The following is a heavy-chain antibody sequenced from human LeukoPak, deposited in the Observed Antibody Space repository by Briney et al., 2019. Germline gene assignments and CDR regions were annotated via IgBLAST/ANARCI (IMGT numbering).Heavy chain of an antibody. V-gene: IGHV4-30-2*01. J-gene: IGHJ5*02. CDR2: IYHSGST. Sequence: SETLSLTCTVSGGSISSGGYSWSWIRQPPGKGLEWIGYIYHSGSTYYNPSLKSRVTISVDRSKNQFSLKLSSVTAADTAVYYCARVRSGYSNFWEVWFDPWGQGTLVTVSS. CDR1: GGSISSGGYS. D-gene: IGHD4-11*01. CDR3: ARVRSGYSNFWEVWFDP.